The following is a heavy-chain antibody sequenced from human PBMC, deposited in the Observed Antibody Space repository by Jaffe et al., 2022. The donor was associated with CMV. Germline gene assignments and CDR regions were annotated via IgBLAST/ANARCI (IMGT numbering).Heavy chain of an antibody. CDR2: ISSSSSTI. Sequence: EVQLVESGGGLVQPGGSLRLSCAASGFTFSSYSMNWVRQAPGKGLEWVSYISSSSSTIYYADSVKGRFTISRDNAKNSLYLQMNSLRDEDTAVYYCRADRWNSDYYYGMDVWGQGTTVTVSS. CDR1: GFTFSSYS. D-gene: IGHD1-7*01. J-gene: IGHJ6*02. V-gene: IGHV3-48*02. CDR3: RADRWNSDYYYGMDV.